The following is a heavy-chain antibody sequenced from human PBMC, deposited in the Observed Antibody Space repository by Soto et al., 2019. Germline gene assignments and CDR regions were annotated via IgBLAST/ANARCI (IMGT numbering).Heavy chain of an antibody. V-gene: IGHV1-46*01. CDR1: GYTFTSYY. Sequence: ASVKVSCKASGYTFTSYYMHWVRQAPGQGLEWMGIINPSGGSTSYAQKFQGRVTMTRDTSTSTVYMELSSLRSEDTAVYYCARVSGANKNYYYGMDVWGQGTTVTVSS. D-gene: IGHD3-10*01. CDR2: INPSGGST. CDR3: ARVSGANKNYYYGMDV. J-gene: IGHJ6*02.